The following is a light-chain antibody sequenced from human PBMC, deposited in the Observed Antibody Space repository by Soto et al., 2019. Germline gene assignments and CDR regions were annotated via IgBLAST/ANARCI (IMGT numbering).Light chain of an antibody. CDR1: SSDVGVYNY. Sequence: QSALTQPASVSGSPGQSITLSCTGTSSDVGVYNYVSWYQQHPGKAPKLMIYEVSNRPSGVSNRFSGSKSGNTASLTISGLQAEDEADYYCSSYTSSSTKVFGTGTKVTVL. CDR2: EVS. J-gene: IGLJ1*01. CDR3: SSYTSSSTKV. V-gene: IGLV2-14*01.